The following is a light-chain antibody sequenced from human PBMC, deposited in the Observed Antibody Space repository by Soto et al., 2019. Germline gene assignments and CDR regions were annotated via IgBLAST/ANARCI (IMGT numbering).Light chain of an antibody. Sequence: DIQMTQSPSAVSASVGDRVTITCRASQDISRFLAWFQQNPGKVPKRLVYLATALQNGAPSRFSDSGSGTEFNFTISSLQPEDFATYYCLQHYAYPWTFGQGTKVDIK. CDR3: LQHYAYPWT. CDR1: QDISRF. CDR2: LAT. V-gene: IGKV1-17*03. J-gene: IGKJ1*01.